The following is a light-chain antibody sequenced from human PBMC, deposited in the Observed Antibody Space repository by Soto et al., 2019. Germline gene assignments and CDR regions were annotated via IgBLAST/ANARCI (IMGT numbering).Light chain of an antibody. CDR3: TSYTSSSTLII. CDR2: DVS. J-gene: IGLJ2*01. Sequence: QSALTQPASVSGSPGQSITISCTGTSSDVGSYDVVSWYQQHPGKAPKLLIFDVSHRPSGISDRFSGSKSGNTASLTISGLQAEDEADYYCTSYTSSSTLIIFGGGTKLTVL. V-gene: IGLV2-14*02. CDR1: SSDVGSYDV.